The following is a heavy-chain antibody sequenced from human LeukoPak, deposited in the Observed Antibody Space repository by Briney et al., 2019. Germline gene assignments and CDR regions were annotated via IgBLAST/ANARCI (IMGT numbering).Heavy chain of an antibody. Sequence: GGSLRLSCAASGVTFSGYSMNWVRQAPGKGLEWVSAITATSLHIYYADSVKGRFTISRDNAKNSLYLQMNSLRAEDTAVYYCAKESYFDWFNDAFDIWGQGTMVTVSS. CDR2: ITATSLHI. D-gene: IGHD3-9*01. CDR3: AKESYFDWFNDAFDI. J-gene: IGHJ3*02. CDR1: GVTFSGYS. V-gene: IGHV3-21*04.